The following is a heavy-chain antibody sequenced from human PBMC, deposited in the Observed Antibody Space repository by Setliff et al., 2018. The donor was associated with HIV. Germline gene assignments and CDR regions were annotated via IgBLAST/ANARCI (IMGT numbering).Heavy chain of an antibody. CDR3: ARGGYYDFWSPYY. V-gene: IGHV4-59*01. D-gene: IGHD3-3*01. J-gene: IGHJ4*02. CDR1: GGSISSYY. Sequence: SETLSLTCTVSGGSISSYYWSWIRQPPGKGLEWIGYIYYSGSTNYNPSLKSRVTISVDTSKNQFSLKLSSVTAADTAVYYCARGGYYDFWSPYYWGQGTLVTVSS. CDR2: IYYSGST.